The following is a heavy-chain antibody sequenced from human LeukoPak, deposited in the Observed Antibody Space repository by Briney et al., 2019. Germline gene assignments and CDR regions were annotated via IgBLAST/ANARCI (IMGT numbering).Heavy chain of an antibody. CDR2: IYYSGTV. J-gene: IGHJ5*02. Sequence: SQTLSLTCTVSGGSISSGGYYWSWIRQHPGKGLEWIGFIYYSGTVYYNPSLKSRVTMSVDTSKNQFSLKLSSVTAADTAVYYCARERAGTDNWFDPWGQGTLVTVSS. D-gene: IGHD1-1*01. V-gene: IGHV4-31*03. CDR1: GGSISSGGYY. CDR3: ARERAGTDNWFDP.